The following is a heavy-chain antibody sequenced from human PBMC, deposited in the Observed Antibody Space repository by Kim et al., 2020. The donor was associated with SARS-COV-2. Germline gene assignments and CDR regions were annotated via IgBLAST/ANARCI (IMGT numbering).Heavy chain of an antibody. Sequence: GESLKISCKVSGYEFTNHYIGWVRQMPGKGLEWMGIIFPGDSDTTYSPSFQGQVNISADKSFNTAYLQWGSLKASDTAIYYCARRNTAIEYYFDYWGQGTPVTVSP. V-gene: IGHV5-51*01. CDR1: GYEFTNHY. D-gene: IGHD6-25*01. CDR3: ARRNTAIEYYFDY. CDR2: IFPGDSDT. J-gene: IGHJ4*02.